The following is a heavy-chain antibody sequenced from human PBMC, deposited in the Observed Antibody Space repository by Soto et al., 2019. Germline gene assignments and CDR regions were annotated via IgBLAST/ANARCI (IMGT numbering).Heavy chain of an antibody. Sequence: EVQLLESGGGLVQPGGSLRLSCAASGFTSSSYAMSWVRQPPGKGLEWVSSISTSGGSTYYADSVKGRFTISRDNSKDALYLQLNVLRAEDTAGDYWASPSGYTGNYRHFWGQGTLVTVSS. CDR2: ISTSGGST. CDR1: GFTSSSYA. V-gene: IGHV3-23*01. CDR3: ASPSGYTGNYRHF. D-gene: IGHD5-12*01. J-gene: IGHJ4*02.